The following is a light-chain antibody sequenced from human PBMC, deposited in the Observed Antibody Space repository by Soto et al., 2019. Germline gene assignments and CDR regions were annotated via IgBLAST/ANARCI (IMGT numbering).Light chain of an antibody. CDR1: QSVNSNY. V-gene: IGKV3-20*01. CDR2: CVF. J-gene: IGKJ2*01. CDR3: QDYEGSPRT. Sequence: ETVLTQSPGTVSLSPGERATLSCRTSQSVNSNYLAWYQQKPGQAPRLLIYCVFNRATGIPDRFSGSGSGTAFSLTTSGLEPEDSEVEYCQDYEGSPRTFRQGTKVVIK.